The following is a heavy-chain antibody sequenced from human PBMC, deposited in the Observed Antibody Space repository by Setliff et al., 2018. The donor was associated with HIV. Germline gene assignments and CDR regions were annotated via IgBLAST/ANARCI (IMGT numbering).Heavy chain of an antibody. D-gene: IGHD3-3*01. J-gene: IGHJ1*01. V-gene: IGHV3-21*01. CDR1: GFTFSSYS. Sequence: GESLKISCAASGFTFSSYSMNWVRQAPGKWLEWVSSISSSSSYIFYADSVRGRFTISRDNAKNSLYLQMNSLRAEDTAVYYCARVADSITIFGVVAAYFQHWGQGTLVTSPQ. CDR3: ARVADSITIFGVVAAYFQH. CDR2: ISSSSSYI.